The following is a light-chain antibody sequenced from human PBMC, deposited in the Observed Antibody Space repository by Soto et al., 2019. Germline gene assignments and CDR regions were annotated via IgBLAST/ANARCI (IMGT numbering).Light chain of an antibody. CDR2: DAS. CDR1: QSVSSY. J-gene: IGKJ2*01. CDR3: QRRSSWLGYT. V-gene: IGKV3-11*01. Sequence: EIVLTQSPATLSMSPGERATLSCRASQSVSSYLAWYQQKPGQAPRLLIYDASNRATGIPARFSGSGSGTDFTLTISSLETEDFAVYYCQRRSSWLGYTFGQGTKLDI.